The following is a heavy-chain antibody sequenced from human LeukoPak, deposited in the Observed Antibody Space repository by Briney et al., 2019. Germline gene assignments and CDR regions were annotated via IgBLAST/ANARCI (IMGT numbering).Heavy chain of an antibody. V-gene: IGHV4-59*08. CDR1: GGSISSYY. D-gene: IGHD4-17*01. Sequence: SETLSLTCTVSGGSISSYYWSWIRQPPGKGLEWIGYIYYSGSTNYNPSLKSRVTISVDTSKNQFSLKLSSVTAADTAVYYCARHQVDYGDYVNAFDIWGQGTMVTVSP. CDR3: ARHQVDYGDYVNAFDI. J-gene: IGHJ3*02. CDR2: IYYSGST.